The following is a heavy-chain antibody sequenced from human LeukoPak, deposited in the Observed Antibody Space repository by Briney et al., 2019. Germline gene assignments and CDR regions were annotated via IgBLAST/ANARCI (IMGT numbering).Heavy chain of an antibody. CDR1: VYTFTGYY. V-gene: IGHV1-2*02. Sequence: ASVKVSCKASVYTFTGYYMHWVRQAPGQGLEWMGWINPNSGGTNYAQKFQGRVTMTRETSISTAYMELSRLRSDDTAVYYCARGPQWWLRLLIEGSYFDYWGQGTLVTVSS. D-gene: IGHD5-12*01. J-gene: IGHJ4*02. CDR2: INPNSGGT. CDR3: ARGPQWWLRLLIEGSYFDY.